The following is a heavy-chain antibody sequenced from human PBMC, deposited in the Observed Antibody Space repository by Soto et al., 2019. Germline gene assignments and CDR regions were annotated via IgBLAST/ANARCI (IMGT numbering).Heavy chain of an antibody. CDR2: IYYSGAT. J-gene: IGHJ4*02. V-gene: IGHV4-31*03. D-gene: IGHD7-27*01. CDR3: ARDKDLEPTVWGY. Sequence: QVQLQEAGPGLVKPSQTLSLTCTVSGDSMGSGGHYYNWIRLLPGKGLAWIGYIYYSGATHYNPSLWGRVSISIDTSNNPFSLRLISVTAADTALYFCARDKDLEPTVWGYWGQGTQVTVSS. CDR1: GDSMGSGGHY.